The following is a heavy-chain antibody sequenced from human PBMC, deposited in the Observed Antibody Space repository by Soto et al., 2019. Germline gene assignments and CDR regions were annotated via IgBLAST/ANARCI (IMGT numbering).Heavy chain of an antibody. V-gene: IGHV3-30-3*01. CDR1: GFISASFA. Sequence: QAQLVESGGGVVQPGRSLRLSCVASGFISASFAMHWVRQAPGKGLEWVAGVSYDGSVKNYADSARGRFSISRDNSRNTVFLQMNSLRTEDTAVYFCARQPPPFGMDVWGQGTTVTVSS. CDR3: ARQPPPFGMDV. J-gene: IGHJ6*02. CDR2: VSYDGSVK.